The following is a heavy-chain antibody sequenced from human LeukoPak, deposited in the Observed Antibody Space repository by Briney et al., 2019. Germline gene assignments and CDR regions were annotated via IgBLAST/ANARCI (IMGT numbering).Heavy chain of an antibody. V-gene: IGHV3-30*03. D-gene: IGHD3-10*01. CDR1: GFTFTSYG. Sequence: GGSLRLSCAASGFTFTSYGMHWVRQAPGKGLEWVALITYDGYCKYYSDSVKGRFTISSDTSKNTMYLQMNSLRAEDTAVYYCARDLSPVVRASPMGYWGQGTLVTVSS. CDR3: ARDLSPVVRASPMGY. CDR2: ITYDGYCK. J-gene: IGHJ4*02.